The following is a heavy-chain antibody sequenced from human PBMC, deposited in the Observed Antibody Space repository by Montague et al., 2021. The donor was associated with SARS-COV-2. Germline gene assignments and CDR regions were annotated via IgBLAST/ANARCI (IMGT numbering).Heavy chain of an antibody. CDR2: ICPDDSDA. J-gene: IGHJ2*01. Sequence: QSGAEVKKPGEPLKISCKASGYRFSTSWIGWVRQMPGKGLEWMGIICPDDSDARYSPSFQGQVTISVDKSINTAYLQWSSLKASDTATYYCARQVVVTASAFWYFDLWGRGTLVTVSS. V-gene: IGHV5-51*01. D-gene: IGHD2-21*02. CDR3: ARQVVVTASAFWYFDL. CDR1: GYRFSTSW.